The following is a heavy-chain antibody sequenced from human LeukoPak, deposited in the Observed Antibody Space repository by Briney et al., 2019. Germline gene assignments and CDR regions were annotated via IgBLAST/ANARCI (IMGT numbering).Heavy chain of an antibody. Sequence: ASVTVSCKASGYTFTSYDINWVRQATGQGLEWMGWMNPNSGNTGYAQKFQGRVTMTRNTSISTAYMELSSLRSEDTAVYYCARGPRYYYGSGSYHFDYWGQGTLVTVSS. CDR2: MNPNSGNT. CDR3: ARGPRYYYGSGSYHFDY. J-gene: IGHJ4*02. D-gene: IGHD3-10*01. CDR1: GYTFTSYD. V-gene: IGHV1-8*01.